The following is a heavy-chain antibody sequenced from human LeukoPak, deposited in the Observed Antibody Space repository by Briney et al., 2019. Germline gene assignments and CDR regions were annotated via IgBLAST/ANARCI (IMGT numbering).Heavy chain of an antibody. CDR3: ARGAGWLPLV. CDR2: IYYSGST. J-gene: IGHJ4*02. Sequence: SETLSLTCTVSGGSISSHYWGWIRQPPGKGLEWIGYIYYSGSTNYSPSLKSRVTISVDTSKSQFPLKLSSVTAADTAVYYCARGAGWLPLVWGQGTLVTVSS. D-gene: IGHD5-24*01. CDR1: GGSISSHY. V-gene: IGHV4-59*11.